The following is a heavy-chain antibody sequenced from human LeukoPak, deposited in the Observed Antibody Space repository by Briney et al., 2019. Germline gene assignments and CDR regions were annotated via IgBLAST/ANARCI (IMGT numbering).Heavy chain of an antibody. D-gene: IGHD4-17*01. CDR1: GFTLSSYA. CDR3: AKGERGNLPPTVTTH. J-gene: IGHJ4*02. Sequence: GGSLRLSCAASGFTLSSYAMSWVRQAPGKGLEWVSAISGSGGSTYYADSVKGRFTISRDNSKNTLYLQMNSLRAEDTAVYYCAKGERGNLPPTVTTHWGQGTLVTVSS. V-gene: IGHV3-23*01. CDR2: ISGSGGST.